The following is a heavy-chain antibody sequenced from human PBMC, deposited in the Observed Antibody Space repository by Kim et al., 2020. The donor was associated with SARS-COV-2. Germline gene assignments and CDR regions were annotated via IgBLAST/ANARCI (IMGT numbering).Heavy chain of an antibody. CDR2: IYYSGST. CDR3: ARGHPKYYDFWCGYPYYFDY. CDR1: GGSISSYY. Sequence: SETLSLTCTVSGGSISSYYWSWIRQPPGKGLEWIGYIYYSGSTNYNPSLKSRVTISVDTSKNKFSLKLSSVTAADTAVYYCARGHPKYYDFWCGYPYYFDYWGQGTLVTVSS. J-gene: IGHJ4*02. D-gene: IGHD3-3*01. V-gene: IGHV4-59*01.